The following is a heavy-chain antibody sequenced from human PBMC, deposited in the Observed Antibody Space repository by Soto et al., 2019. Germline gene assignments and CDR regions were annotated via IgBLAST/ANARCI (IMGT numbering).Heavy chain of an antibody. V-gene: IGHV1-8*01. J-gene: IGHJ5*02. CDR3: ARGHDFWSGYYTGIWFDP. CDR1: GYRFTSYD. D-gene: IGHD3-3*01. Sequence: GTSVKLSCEACGYRFTSYDINWVRQATGQGLEWMGWMNPNSGNTGYAQKFQGRVTMTRNTSISTAYMELSSLRSEDTAVYYCARGHDFWSGYYTGIWFDPWGQGTLVTVSS. CDR2: MNPNSGNT.